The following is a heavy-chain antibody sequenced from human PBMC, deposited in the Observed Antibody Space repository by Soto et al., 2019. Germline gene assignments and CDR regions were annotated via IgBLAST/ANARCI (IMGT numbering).Heavy chain of an antibody. CDR3: ARELSVVAAKSCAFDI. CDR2: IYYSGST. V-gene: IGHV4-31*03. CDR1: GGSISSGGYY. D-gene: IGHD2-15*01. Sequence: QVQLQESGPGLVKPSQTLSLTCTVSGGSISSGGYYWSWIRQHPGKGLEWIGYIYYSGSTYYNPSLKSRVTISVDTSKNQFSLKLSSVTAADTAVYYCARELSVVAAKSCAFDIWGQGTMVTVSS. J-gene: IGHJ3*02.